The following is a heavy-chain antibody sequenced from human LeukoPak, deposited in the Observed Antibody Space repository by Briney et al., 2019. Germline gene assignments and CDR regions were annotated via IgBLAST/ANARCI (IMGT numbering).Heavy chain of an antibody. D-gene: IGHD2-15*01. V-gene: IGHV1-46*01. CDR1: GYTFTSYY. CDR2: INPSDGTT. Sequence: EASVKVSCKASGYTFTSYYMHWVRQAPGQGLEWMGIINPSDGTTSYAQKFQGRVTITRDTSTSTVYMELSSLRSGDTAVYYCARVYCGGGPCYSRGLIDSWGQGTLVTVSS. CDR3: ARVYCGGGPCYSRGLIDS. J-gene: IGHJ4*02.